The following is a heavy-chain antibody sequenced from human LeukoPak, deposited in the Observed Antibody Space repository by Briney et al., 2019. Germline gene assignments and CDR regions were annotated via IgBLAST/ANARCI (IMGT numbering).Heavy chain of an antibody. Sequence: SETLSLTCAVYGGSFSGYYWSWIRQPPGKGLEWIGEINHSGSTNYNPSLKSRVTISVDTSKNQFSLRLSSVTAADTAVYYCARGSLKGGYSGYDFPVADYWGQGTLVTVSP. CDR3: ARGSLKGGYSGYDFPVADY. CDR1: GGSFSGYY. D-gene: IGHD5-12*01. J-gene: IGHJ4*02. V-gene: IGHV4-34*01. CDR2: INHSGST.